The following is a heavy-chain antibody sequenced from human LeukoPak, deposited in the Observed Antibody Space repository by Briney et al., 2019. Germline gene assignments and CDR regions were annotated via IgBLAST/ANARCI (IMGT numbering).Heavy chain of an antibody. V-gene: IGHV1-2*02. J-gene: IGHJ3*02. Sequence: ASVRVSCKASGYTFTAYYLHWVRQAPGQGLEWMGWIDPKSGGTKIAQKFQGRVTMTRDTSMSTVYMELYSLTSDDTAVYYCARESYDSSGYVHAFDIWGQGTMVTVSS. CDR1: GYTFTAYY. D-gene: IGHD3-22*01. CDR2: IDPKSGGT. CDR3: ARESYDSSGYVHAFDI.